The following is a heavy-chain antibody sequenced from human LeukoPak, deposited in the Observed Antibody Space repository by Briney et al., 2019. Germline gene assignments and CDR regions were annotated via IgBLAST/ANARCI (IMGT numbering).Heavy chain of an antibody. CDR3: ARESEERDYVWGSYRYYYMDV. CDR2: IYYSGST. Sequence: SETLSLTCTVSGGSISTYYWSWMRQPPGKGLEWIGYIYYSGSTNYNPALKSRVTISVDTSKNQFSLKLSSVTAADTAVYYCARESEERDYVWGSYRYYYMDVWGKGTTVTVSS. J-gene: IGHJ6*03. D-gene: IGHD3-16*02. CDR1: GGSISTYY. V-gene: IGHV4-59*01.